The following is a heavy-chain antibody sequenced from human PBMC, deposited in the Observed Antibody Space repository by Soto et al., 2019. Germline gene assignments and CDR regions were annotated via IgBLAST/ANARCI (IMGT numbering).Heavy chain of an antibody. Sequence: QVQLVQSGAEVKKPGASVKVSCKASGYTFTSYAMHWVRQAPGQRLEWMGWINAGNGNTKYSQKFQGRVTITRDTSESTAYMELSSLRSEDTAVYYCARDFDNWNYEVWFDPWGQGTLVTVSS. CDR1: GYTFTSYA. D-gene: IGHD1-7*01. J-gene: IGHJ5*02. CDR2: INAGNGNT. CDR3: ARDFDNWNYEVWFDP. V-gene: IGHV1-3*01.